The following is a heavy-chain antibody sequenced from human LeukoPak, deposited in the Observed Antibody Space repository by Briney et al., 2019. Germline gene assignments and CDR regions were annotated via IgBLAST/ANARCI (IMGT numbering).Heavy chain of an antibody. J-gene: IGHJ5*02. CDR3: ARERRGYSGYDFGWADRWFDP. D-gene: IGHD5-12*01. V-gene: IGHV3-21*01. CDR2: ISSSSSYI. Sequence: PGGSLRLSCAASGFTFSDYYMNWVRQAPGKGLEWVSSISSSSSYIYYADSVKGRFTISRDNAKNSLYLQMNSLRAEDTAVYYCARERRGYSGYDFGWADRWFDPWGQGTLVTVSS. CDR1: GFTFSDYY.